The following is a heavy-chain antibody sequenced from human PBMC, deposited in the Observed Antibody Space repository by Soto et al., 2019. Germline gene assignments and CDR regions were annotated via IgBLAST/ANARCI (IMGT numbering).Heavy chain of an antibody. V-gene: IGHV4-59*01. CDR3: ARVWEWEGSSYYYYGMDV. D-gene: IGHD3-3*01. CDR2: IYYSGST. CDR1: GGSISSYY. J-gene: IGHJ6*02. Sequence: SETLSLTCTVSGGSISSYYWSWIRQPPGKGLEWIGYIYYSGSTNYNPSLKSRVTISVDTSKNQFSLKLSSVTAADTAVYYCARVWEWEGSSYYYYGMDVWGQGTTVTVSS.